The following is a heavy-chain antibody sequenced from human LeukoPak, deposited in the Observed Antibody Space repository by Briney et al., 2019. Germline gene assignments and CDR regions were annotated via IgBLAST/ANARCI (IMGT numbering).Heavy chain of an antibody. J-gene: IGHJ4*02. CDR1: GGTTDDYA. Sequence: TGGSLRLSSAASGGTTDDYAMSWVRQAPGKGLEWVSGINWDGTNTYYAESVKGRFTISRDSAEKSLYLQMNSLRDDDTAFYYCVKDVSSNWYSFDYWGQGTLVTVSS. CDR3: VKDVSSNWYSFDY. CDR2: INWDGTNT. V-gene: IGHV3-20*04. D-gene: IGHD6-13*01.